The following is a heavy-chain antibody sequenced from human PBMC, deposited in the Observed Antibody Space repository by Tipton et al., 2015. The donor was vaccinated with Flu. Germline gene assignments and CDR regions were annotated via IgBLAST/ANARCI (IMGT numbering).Heavy chain of an antibody. V-gene: IGHV4-4*07. Sequence: TLSLTCTVSGGSISSYYWSWIRQPAGKGLEWIGRTYTSGSTNYNPSLKSRVTMSVDTSKNQFSLKLSSVTAADTAVYYCARSLGTYDYIWGSYRSYYFDYWGQGTLVTVSS. D-gene: IGHD3-16*02. CDR1: GGSISSYY. CDR3: ARSLGTYDYIWGSYRSYYFDY. CDR2: TYTSGST. J-gene: IGHJ4*02.